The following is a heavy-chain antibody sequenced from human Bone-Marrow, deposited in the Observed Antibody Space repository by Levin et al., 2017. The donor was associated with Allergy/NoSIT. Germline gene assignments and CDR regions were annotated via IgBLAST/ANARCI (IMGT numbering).Heavy chain of an antibody. Sequence: LSLTCAASGLIFRNYVMNWVRQAPGKGPEWISVISGGGDDTHYAESVEGRFTISRDNSKNTLYLQMKSLRVEDTAVYYCAKDATAPMSAGDYWGQGTLVTVSS. CDR3: AKDATAPMSAGDY. V-gene: IGHV3-23*01. J-gene: IGHJ4*02. CDR1: GLIFRNYV. D-gene: IGHD2-15*01. CDR2: ISGGGDDT.